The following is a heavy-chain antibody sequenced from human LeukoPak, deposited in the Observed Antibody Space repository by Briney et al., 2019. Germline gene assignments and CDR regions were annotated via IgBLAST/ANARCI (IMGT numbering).Heavy chain of an antibody. CDR2: IYYSGST. J-gene: IGHJ4*02. CDR3: ARRSIPGLRLGESKDY. CDR1: GGSISSSSYY. Sequence: PSETLSLTCTVSGGSISSSSYYWGWIRQPPGKGLEWIGSIYYSGSTYYNPSLKSRVTISVDTSKNQFSLKLSSVTAADTAVYYCARRSIPGLRLGESKDYWGQGTLVTVSS. V-gene: IGHV4-39*07. D-gene: IGHD3-16*01.